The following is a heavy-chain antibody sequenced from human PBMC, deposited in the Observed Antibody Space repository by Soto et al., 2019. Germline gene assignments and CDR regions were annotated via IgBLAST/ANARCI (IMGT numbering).Heavy chain of an antibody. CDR2: IFYSGNT. V-gene: IGHV4-39*01. J-gene: IGHJ5*02. CDR1: GGSINSNNYC. CDR3: ARLTSWQQQLVDP. D-gene: IGHD6-13*01. Sequence: PSETLSLTCTVSGGSINSNNYCWGWIRQPPGKGLESIGTIFYSGNTYYNPSLKSRVTISIDTSKNQFSLRLTSVTAADTAVYYCARLTSWQQQLVDPWGQGTLVTVSS.